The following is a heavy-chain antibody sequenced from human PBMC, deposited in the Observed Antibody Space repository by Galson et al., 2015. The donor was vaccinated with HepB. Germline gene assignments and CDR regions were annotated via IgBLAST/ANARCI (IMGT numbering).Heavy chain of an antibody. CDR3: ARDSTSTSYYMDV. V-gene: IGHV3-33*01. Sequence: SLRLSCATSGFTFSHHGMHWVRQAPGKGLEWVAVVWYDEANKYYLDSVKGRFAISRDNSKNTLDLQMNSLRAEDTAVYYCARDSTSTSYYMDVWGKGTTVTVSS. CDR2: VWYDEANK. J-gene: IGHJ6*03. CDR1: GFTFSHHG. D-gene: IGHD2-2*01.